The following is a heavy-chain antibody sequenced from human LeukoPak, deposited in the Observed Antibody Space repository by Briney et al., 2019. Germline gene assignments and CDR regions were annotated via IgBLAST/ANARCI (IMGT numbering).Heavy chain of an antibody. CDR1: GFTFSNYA. CDR2: ITGGGSGI. J-gene: IGHJ4*02. D-gene: IGHD3-9*01. V-gene: IGHV3-23*01. CDR3: AKWGDYDVLTGYYVSDY. Sequence: PGGSLRLSCAASGFTFSNYAMSWVRQAPGKGLEWVSAITGGGSGIYYADSMKSRFIISRDNSKNTLYLQINSLRAEDTAVYYCAKWGDYDVLTGYYVSDYWGQGTLVTVSS.